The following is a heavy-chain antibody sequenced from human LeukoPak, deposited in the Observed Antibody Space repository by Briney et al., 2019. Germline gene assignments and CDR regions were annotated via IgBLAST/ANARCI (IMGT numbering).Heavy chain of an antibody. V-gene: IGHV4-59*01. CDR3: ARASSSWAFYFDF. D-gene: IGHD6-13*01. CDR1: GGSISSYY. Sequence: SSETLSLTCTVSGGSISSYYWSWIRQPPGKGLEWIGYIYDSGNTSYNPSLKSRVTISVDTSKNQFSLKLSSVTAADTAVYYCARASSSWAFYFDFWGQGTLVTVSS. J-gene: IGHJ4*02. CDR2: IYDSGNT.